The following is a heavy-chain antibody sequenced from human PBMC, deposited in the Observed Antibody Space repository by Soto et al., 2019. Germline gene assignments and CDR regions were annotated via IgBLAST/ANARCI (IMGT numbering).Heavy chain of an antibody. CDR1: GGSISSYY. CDR3: ARRSNAYAFDI. V-gene: IGHV4-59*08. D-gene: IGHD2-2*01. J-gene: IGHJ3*02. Sequence: PSETLSLTCTVSGGSISSYYWSWIRQPPGKGLEWIGYIYYSGSTNYNPSLKSRVTISVDTSKNQFSLKLSSVTAADTAVYYCARRSNAYAFDIWGQGTMVTVSS. CDR2: IYYSGST.